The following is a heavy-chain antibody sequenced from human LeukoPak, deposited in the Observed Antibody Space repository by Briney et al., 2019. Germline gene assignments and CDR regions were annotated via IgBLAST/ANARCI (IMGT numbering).Heavy chain of an antibody. J-gene: IGHJ4*02. CDR1: GFTFSSHW. V-gene: IGHV3-7*05. CDR3: AREWDY. Sequence: PGGSLRLSCAASGFTFSSHWMSWVRQAPGKGLEWVANIKQDGSEKYYVDSVKGRFTISRDNAKNSLYLRMNSLRAEDTAVYYCAREWDYWGQGTLVTASS. CDR2: IKQDGSEK.